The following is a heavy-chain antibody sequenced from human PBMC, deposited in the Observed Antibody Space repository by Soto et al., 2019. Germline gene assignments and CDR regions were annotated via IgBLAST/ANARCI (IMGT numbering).Heavy chain of an antibody. CDR2: IRGSGGTT. CDR1: GFTFSSYA. V-gene: IGHV3-23*01. Sequence: EVRLWESGGGLVQPGGSLRLSCAASGFTFSSYAMNWLRQAPGKGLEWVSLIRGSGGTTKYADSVNGRFTISRDNSQNTLYLEKDKLRHEVPAVYYCAKARYADGWYKFDYWGRGTLVSVSS. D-gene: IGHD2-2*01. CDR3: AKARYADGWYKFDY. J-gene: IGHJ4*02.